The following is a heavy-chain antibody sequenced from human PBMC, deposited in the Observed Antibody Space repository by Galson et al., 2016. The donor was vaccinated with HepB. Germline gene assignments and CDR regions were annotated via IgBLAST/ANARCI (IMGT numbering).Heavy chain of an antibody. Sequence: SLRLSCAASGFTFSSYWMGCVRRAPGKGLEWVANINPGGSQRYYVDSVKGRFTISRDNTRNSVSLQMSSLRAEDTAVYYCARGRGGFCIANTFHSEYFDYWGQGTLVTVSS. CDR2: INPGGSQR. CDR1: GFTFSSYW. V-gene: IGHV3-7*01. J-gene: IGHJ4*02. D-gene: IGHD3-16*01. CDR3: ARGRGGFCIANTFHSEYFDY.